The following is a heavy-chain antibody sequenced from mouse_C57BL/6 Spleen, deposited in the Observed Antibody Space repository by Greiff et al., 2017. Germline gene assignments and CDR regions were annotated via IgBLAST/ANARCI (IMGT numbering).Heavy chain of an antibody. CDR1: GYTFTSYW. V-gene: IGHV1-52*01. D-gene: IGHD2-4*01. CDR3: ARSGVYYDYDGGFAY. J-gene: IGHJ3*01. Sequence: QVQLQQSGAELVRPGSSVKLSCKASGYTFTSYWMHWVKQRPIQGLEWIGNIDPSDSATHYNQKFKDKATLTVDKSSSTAYMQLSSLTSEDSAVYYCARSGVYYDYDGGFAYGGQGTLVTVSA. CDR2: IDPSDSAT.